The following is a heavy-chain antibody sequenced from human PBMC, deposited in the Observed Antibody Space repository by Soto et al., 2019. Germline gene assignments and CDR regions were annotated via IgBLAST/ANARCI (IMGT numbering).Heavy chain of an antibody. J-gene: IGHJ4*02. CDR1: GFTFSSYS. CDR2: ISTSSTYI. CDR3: ARGSIVATSLTPFDY. Sequence: GGSLRLSCAASGFTFSSYSMNWVRQAPGQGLEWVSSISTSSTYIYYADSVKGRFTMSRDNAKNSLYLQMNSLRADDTAVYYCARGSIVATSLTPFDYWGQGTLITVYS. D-gene: IGHD5-12*01. V-gene: IGHV3-21*01.